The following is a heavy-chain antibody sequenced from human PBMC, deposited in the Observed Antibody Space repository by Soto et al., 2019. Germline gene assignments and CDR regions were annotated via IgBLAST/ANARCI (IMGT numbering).Heavy chain of an antibody. Sequence: QVQLVQSGAEVKKPGSSVKVSCKASGGTFSSYAISWVRQAPGQGLEWMGGIIPISETTNYAQKFQGRVTITADESKSTAYMEPSSLRSEDTAVYYCARSQGSSTSLEIYYYYSYGMDVWGQGTTVTVSS. CDR3: ARSQGSSTSLEIYYYYSYGMDV. V-gene: IGHV1-69*01. CDR1: GGTFSSYA. CDR2: IIPISETT. J-gene: IGHJ6*02. D-gene: IGHD2-2*01.